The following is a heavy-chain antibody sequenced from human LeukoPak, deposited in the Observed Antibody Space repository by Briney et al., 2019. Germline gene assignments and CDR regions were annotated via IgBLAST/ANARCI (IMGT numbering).Heavy chain of an antibody. CDR1: GGSINDPNYY. CDR3: ARQTGSGLFILP. Sequence: PSETLSLTCNVFGGSINDPNYYWGWIRQSPGRTLEWIGSLFYDGTTYYNPSLKSRVTISIDTSKNQISLRLTSVTATDTAVYYCARQTGSGLFILPGGQGTLVTVSS. CDR2: LFYDGTT. J-gene: IGHJ4*02. D-gene: IGHD3/OR15-3a*01. V-gene: IGHV4-39*01.